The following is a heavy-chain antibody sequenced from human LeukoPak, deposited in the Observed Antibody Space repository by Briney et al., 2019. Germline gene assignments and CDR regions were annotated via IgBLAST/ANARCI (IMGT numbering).Heavy chain of an antibody. CDR3: ARDYGGYYSKDWYFDL. V-gene: IGHV4-59*01. J-gene: IGHJ2*01. Sequence: SETLSLTCTVSGGSISSYYWSWIRQPPGKGLEWIGYIYYSGSTNYNPSLKSRVTISVDTSKNQFSLKLSSVTAADTAVYHCARDYGGYYSKDWYFDLWGRGTLVTVSS. D-gene: IGHD3-22*01. CDR1: GGSISSYY. CDR2: IYYSGST.